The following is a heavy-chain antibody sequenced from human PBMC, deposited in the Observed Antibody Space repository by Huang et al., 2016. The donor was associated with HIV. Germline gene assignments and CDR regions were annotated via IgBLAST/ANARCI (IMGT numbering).Heavy chain of an antibody. V-gene: IGHV1-69*13. CDR3: AREPGIAVPGTVWYFDL. CDR1: GGTFSSYA. Sequence: QVQLVQSGAEVKKPGSSVKVSCKASGGTFSSYALSWVRQAPGQGLEWMGGIIPGFGTANYAQQFQGRVTITADASTSTAYMELSSLRSEDTAVYYCAREPGIAVPGTVWYFDLWGRGTLVTVSS. CDR2: IIPGFGTA. J-gene: IGHJ2*01. D-gene: IGHD6-13*01.